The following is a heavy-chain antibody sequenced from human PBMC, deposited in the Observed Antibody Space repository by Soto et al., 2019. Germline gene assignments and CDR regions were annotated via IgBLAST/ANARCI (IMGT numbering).Heavy chain of an antibody. CDR1: GFTFRDYA. Sequence: VQLLESGGGLVRPGGSLRLSCAASGFTFRDYAMNWVRLSPGKGLEWVSDISGNGDSARHADSVKGRFTISRDNSRNTLYLQMNSLRVDDTAVYYCGKERRGSGWSVCNFWGQGTLVTVSS. J-gene: IGHJ4*02. CDR2: ISGNGDSA. D-gene: IGHD6-19*01. V-gene: IGHV3-23*01. CDR3: GKERRGSGWSVCNF.